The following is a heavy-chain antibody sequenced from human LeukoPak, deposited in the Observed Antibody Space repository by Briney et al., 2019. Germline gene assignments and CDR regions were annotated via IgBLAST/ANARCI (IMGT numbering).Heavy chain of an antibody. CDR3: ARLGLRSPNY. D-gene: IGHD4-17*01. Sequence: SQTLSLTCTVSGGSISSSSYYWGWIRQPPGKGLEWIGSIYYSGSTYYNPSLKSRVTISVDTSKNQFSLKLSSVTAADTAVYYCARLGLRSPNYWGQGTLVTVSS. CDR2: IYYSGST. V-gene: IGHV4-39*01. CDR1: GGSISSSSYY. J-gene: IGHJ4*02.